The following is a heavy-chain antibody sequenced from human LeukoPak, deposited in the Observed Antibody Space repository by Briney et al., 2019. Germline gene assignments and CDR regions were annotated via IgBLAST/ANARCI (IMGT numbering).Heavy chain of an antibody. CDR1: GYTFTSYY. J-gene: IGHJ4*02. D-gene: IGHD3-22*01. V-gene: IGHV1-46*01. CDR2: INPSGGST. CDR3: ARALGDYYDSSGSFDY. Sequence: GASVKVSCKASGYTFTSYYMHWVRQAPGQGLEWMGIINPSGGSTSYAQKFQGRVTMTRDTSTSTVYMELSSLRSEDTAVYYCARALGDYYDSSGSFDYWGQGTLVTVSS.